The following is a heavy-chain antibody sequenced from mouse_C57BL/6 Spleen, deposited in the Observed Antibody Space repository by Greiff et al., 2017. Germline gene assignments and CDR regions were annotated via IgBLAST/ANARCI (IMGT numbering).Heavy chain of an antibody. Sequence: EVKLEESGGGLVQPGGSMKLSCVASGFTFSNYWMNWVRQSPEKGLEWVAQIRLKSDNYATHYAESVKGRFTISRDDSKSSVYLQMNNLRAEDTGIYYCTGPPSIYDGYYGDYWGQGTTLTVSS. J-gene: IGHJ2*01. V-gene: IGHV6-3*01. CDR3: TGPPSIYDGYYGDY. D-gene: IGHD2-3*01. CDR1: GFTFSNYW. CDR2: IRLKSDNYAT.